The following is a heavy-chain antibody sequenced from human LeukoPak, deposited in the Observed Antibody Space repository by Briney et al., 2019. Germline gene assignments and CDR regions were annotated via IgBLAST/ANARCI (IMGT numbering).Heavy chain of an antibody. CDR2: INHSGST. Sequence: SSETLSLTCAVYGGSFSGYYWSWIRQPPGKGLEWIGEINHSGSTNYNPSLKSRVTISVDTSKNQFSLKLSSVTAADTAVYYCARGRSSSSCYYYYMDVWGKGTTVTVSS. V-gene: IGHV4-34*01. D-gene: IGHD6-13*01. CDR1: GGSFSGYY. CDR3: ARGRSSSSCYYYYMDV. J-gene: IGHJ6*03.